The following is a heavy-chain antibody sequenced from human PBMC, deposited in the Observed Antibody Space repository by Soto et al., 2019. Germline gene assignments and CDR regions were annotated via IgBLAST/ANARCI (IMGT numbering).Heavy chain of an antibody. D-gene: IGHD5-12*01. Sequence: EVQLVESGGGLVKPGGSLRLSCATSGFPFSHAWMNWVRQVPGRGLEWVGLIKSKAEGGATDYAAPAKGRFTISGDDSKSTVFLQMDSLKTEDTAGYYCANETTYSGYDPHPTWGQGALVTVAS. CDR1: GFPFSHAW. CDR2: IKSKAEGGAT. V-gene: IGHV3-15*07. J-gene: IGHJ4*02. CDR3: ANETTYSGYDPHPT.